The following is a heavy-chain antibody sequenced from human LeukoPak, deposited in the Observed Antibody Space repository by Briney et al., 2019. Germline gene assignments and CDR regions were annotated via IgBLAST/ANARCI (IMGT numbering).Heavy chain of an antibody. J-gene: IGHJ4*02. CDR3: ARDLYYYDSSGSDWAFDY. V-gene: IGHV1-2*04. CDR1: GYTFTGYY. D-gene: IGHD3-22*01. CDR2: INPNSGGT. Sequence: ASVKVSCKASGYTFTGYYMHWVRQAPGQGLEWMGWINPNSGGTNYAQKFQGWVTMTRDTSISTAYMELSRLRSDDTAVYYCARDLYYYDSSGSDWAFDYWGQGTLVTVSS.